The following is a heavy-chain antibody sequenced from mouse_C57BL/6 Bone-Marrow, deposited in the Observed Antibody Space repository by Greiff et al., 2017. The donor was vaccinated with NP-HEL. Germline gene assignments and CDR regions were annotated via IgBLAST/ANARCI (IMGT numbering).Heavy chain of an antibody. V-gene: IGHV5-4*01. CDR3: ARDGTTVVAPMDY. J-gene: IGHJ4*01. CDR2: ISDGGSYT. D-gene: IGHD1-1*01. CDR1: GFTFSSYA. Sequence: EVQLVESGGGLVKPGGSLKLSCAASGFTFSSYAMSWVRQTPEKRLEWVATISDGGSYTYYPDNVKGRFTISRDNAKNNLYLQMSHLKSEDTAMYYCARDGTTVVAPMDYWGQGTSVTVSS.